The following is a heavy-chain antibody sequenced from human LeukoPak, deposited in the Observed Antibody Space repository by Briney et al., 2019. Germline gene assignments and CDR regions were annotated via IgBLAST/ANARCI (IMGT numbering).Heavy chain of an antibody. CDR3: GVRGSRGNAAFDY. V-gene: IGHV3-11*01. CDR2: ISSSGSTI. J-gene: IGHJ4*02. D-gene: IGHD3-10*01. Sequence: LXLSXAASGFTFSDYYMSWIRQAPGKGLEWVSYISSSGSTIYYADSVKGRFTISRDNAKNSPYLQMNSLRAEDTAVYYCGVRGSRGNAAFDYWGQGTLVTVSS. CDR1: GFTFSDYY.